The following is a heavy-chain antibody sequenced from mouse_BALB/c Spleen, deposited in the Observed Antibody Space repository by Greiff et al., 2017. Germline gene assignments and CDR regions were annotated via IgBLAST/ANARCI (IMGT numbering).Heavy chain of an antibody. Sequence: VHLVESGPELVKPGASVKISCKASGYTFTDYYINWVKQKPGQGLEWIGWIYPGSGNSKYNEKFKGKATLTVDTSSSTAYMQLSSLTSEDTAVYFCARFYGNYAWFAYWGQGTLVTVSA. D-gene: IGHD2-1*01. CDR2: IYPGSGNS. J-gene: IGHJ3*01. CDR3: ARFYGNYAWFAY. CDR1: GYTFTDYY. V-gene: IGHV1-84*02.